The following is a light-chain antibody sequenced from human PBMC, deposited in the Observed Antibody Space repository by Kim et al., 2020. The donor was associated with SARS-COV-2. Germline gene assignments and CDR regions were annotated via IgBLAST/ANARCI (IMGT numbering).Light chain of an antibody. Sequence: DIQMTQSPSSLSASVGDRVTITCRASQSISTYLNWYQQKPGKAPKVLIYVASSLQSGVPSRFSGTGSGTDLTLTITSLQPEDFATYYCQHTYTPPWTFGQGTKVDIK. CDR2: VAS. CDR3: QHTYTPPWT. V-gene: IGKV1-39*01. CDR1: QSISTY. J-gene: IGKJ1*01.